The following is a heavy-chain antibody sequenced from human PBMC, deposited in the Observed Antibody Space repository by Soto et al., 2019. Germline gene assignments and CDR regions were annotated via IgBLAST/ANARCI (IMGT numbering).Heavy chain of an antibody. D-gene: IGHD4-17*01. CDR3: ARAMHDYGDSLTIS. CDR2: ISYDGSNK. Sequence: QVQLVESGGGVVQPGRSLRLSCAASGFTFSSYAMHWVRQAPGKGLEWVAVISYDGSNKYYADSVKGRFTISRDNSKNTLYLQMNSLRAEDTAVYYCARAMHDYGDSLTISLGQGTLVTVSS. J-gene: IGHJ5*02. V-gene: IGHV3-30-3*01. CDR1: GFTFSSYA.